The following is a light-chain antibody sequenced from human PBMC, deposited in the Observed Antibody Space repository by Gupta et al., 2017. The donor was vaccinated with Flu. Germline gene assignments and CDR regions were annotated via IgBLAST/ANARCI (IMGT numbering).Light chain of an antibody. Sequence: TINSTGGRCNIEVGYDDVCYQQIPGKDTPLLIIYNGNRRSAGAAGCFSGTKCGTAASVTISGHQAEDEADYYCASGDDIRNYWVFGGGTKVTVL. CDR2: YNG. V-gene: IGLV1-40*01. J-gene: IGLJ3*02. CDR3: ASGDDIRNYWV. CDR1: RCNIEVGYD.